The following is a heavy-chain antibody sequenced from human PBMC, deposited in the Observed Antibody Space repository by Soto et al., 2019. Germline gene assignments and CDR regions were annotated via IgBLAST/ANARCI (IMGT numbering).Heavy chain of an antibody. CDR1: GYTITELS. CDR2: FEPEDGET. J-gene: IGHJ5*02. CDR3: ANISSYYDFWSALANYWFDP. V-gene: IGHV1-24*01. D-gene: IGHD3-3*01. Sequence: ASVQFSCKGVGYTITELSMHWGRQPPGKGLDWMVGFEPEDGETICEQKFQGRVTMTEDTSTDTAYRELSRLRSEDTAVYYCANISSYYDFWSALANYWFDPWGQGTLVTVSS.